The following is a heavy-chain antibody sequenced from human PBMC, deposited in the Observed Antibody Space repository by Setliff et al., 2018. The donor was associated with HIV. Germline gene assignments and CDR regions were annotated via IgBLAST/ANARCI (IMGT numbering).Heavy chain of an antibody. CDR1: GFAFSTYS. CDR3: ARVAPGCSITRCYYYYMDV. Sequence: QPGGSLRLSCAASGFAFSTYSMNWVRQAPGKGLEWVSYISSSSSAIYYADSVKGRFTISRDNAKNSLYLQVNSLRAEDTAVYYCARVAPGCSITRCYYYYMDVWGKGTTVTVSS. J-gene: IGHJ6*03. CDR2: ISSSSSAI. D-gene: IGHD3-10*02. V-gene: IGHV3-48*01.